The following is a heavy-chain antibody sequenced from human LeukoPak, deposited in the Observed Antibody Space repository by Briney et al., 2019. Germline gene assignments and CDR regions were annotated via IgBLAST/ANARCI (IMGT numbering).Heavy chain of an antibody. CDR1: GFSFSSFS. CDR2: ISGGSSFT. J-gene: IGHJ4*02. CDR3: ARDLGCSSGPNY. V-gene: IGHV3-21*01. D-gene: IGHD6-19*01. Sequence: PGGSLRLSCAASGFSFSSFSMNWVRQAPGKGLEWVSYISGGSSFTYYVDSVKGRFTISRDNAKNSLSLQMNSLRAEDTAVYYCARDLGCSSGPNYWGQGTRVTVSS.